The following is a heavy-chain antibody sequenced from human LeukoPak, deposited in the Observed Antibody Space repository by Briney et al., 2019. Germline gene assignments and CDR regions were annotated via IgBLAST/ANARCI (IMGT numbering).Heavy chain of an antibody. CDR1: GFTFSIYE. V-gene: IGHV3-73*01. CDR2: IRSKANSYAT. D-gene: IGHD3-3*01. CDR3: TPGGITIFGVPIDY. Sequence: GGTLRLSCAASGFTFSIYEMNWVRQASGKGLEWVGRIRSKANSYATAYAASVKGRFTISRDDSKNTAYLQMNSLKTEDTAVYYCTPGGITIFGVPIDYWGQGTLVTVSS. J-gene: IGHJ4*02.